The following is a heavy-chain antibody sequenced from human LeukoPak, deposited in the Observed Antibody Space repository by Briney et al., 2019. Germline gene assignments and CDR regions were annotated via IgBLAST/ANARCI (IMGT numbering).Heavy chain of an antibody. CDR3: ARSKRWLEHYWYFDL. CDR2: ISGNGGNT. Sequence: GGSLRLSCSASGFTFSNCPMHWVRQAPGKGLEYVSGISGNGGNTYYANSVKGRSTISRDNSKHTLYLQMGSLRAEDMAVYYCARSKRWLEHYWYFDLWGRGTLVTVSS. D-gene: IGHD5-24*01. J-gene: IGHJ2*01. CDR1: GFTFSNCP. V-gene: IGHV3-64*01.